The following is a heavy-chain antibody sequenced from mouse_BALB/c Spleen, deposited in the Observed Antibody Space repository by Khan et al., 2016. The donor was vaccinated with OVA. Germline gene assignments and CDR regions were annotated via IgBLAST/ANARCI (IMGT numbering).Heavy chain of an antibody. CDR3: ARGWDWYVDV. CDR2: IRLKSNIYAT. D-gene: IGHD3-3*01. Sequence: EVKLEVSGGGLVQPGGSMKLSCVASGFTFSNYWMNWVRQSPEKGFEWVAEIRLKSNIYATHYAESVRGRFTISRDDSRSSVYLQMNNLGAEDTGIYYCARGWDWYVDVWGAVTTVTVSS. V-gene: IGHV6-6*02. CDR1: GFTFSNYW. J-gene: IGHJ1*01.